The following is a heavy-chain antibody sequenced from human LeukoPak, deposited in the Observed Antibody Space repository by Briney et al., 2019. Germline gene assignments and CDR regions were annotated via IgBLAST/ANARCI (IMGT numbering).Heavy chain of an antibody. J-gene: IGHJ4*02. D-gene: IGHD6-13*01. V-gene: IGHV3-23*01. Sequence: GGSLRLSCAASGXIFSSYAMSWVRQAPGKGLEWVSLISDSGDITSYAGSVKGRFTMSRDNSKNTLYLQMNSLRTEDTAVYYCAPDLRGSAWSLDYWGQGTLVTVSS. CDR2: ISDSGDIT. CDR1: GXIFSSYA. CDR3: APDLRGSAWSLDY.